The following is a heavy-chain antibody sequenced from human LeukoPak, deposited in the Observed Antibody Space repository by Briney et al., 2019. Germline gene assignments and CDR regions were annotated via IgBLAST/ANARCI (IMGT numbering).Heavy chain of an antibody. Sequence: PGGSLRLSCAASGFTFSSYAMSWVRQAPGKGLEWVSLIRGSGDRTYYADSVKGRFTISRDNSKDTVYLQMNSLRAEDTAVYYCAREWFGELFGMDVWGQGTTVTVSS. D-gene: IGHD3-10*01. V-gene: IGHV3-23*01. CDR2: IRGSGDRT. CDR3: AREWFGELFGMDV. CDR1: GFTFSSYA. J-gene: IGHJ6*02.